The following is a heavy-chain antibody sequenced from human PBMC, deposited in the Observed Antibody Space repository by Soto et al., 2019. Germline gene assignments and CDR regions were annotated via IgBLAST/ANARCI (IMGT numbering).Heavy chain of an antibody. CDR3: ARHRTSYLRLTVTLYYFDY. J-gene: IGHJ4*02. D-gene: IGHD4-17*01. CDR1: GGSISSSSYY. V-gene: IGHV4-39*01. CDR2: IYYSGST. Sequence: QLQLQESGPGLVKPSETLSLTCTVSGGSISSSSYYWGWIRQPPGKGLEWIGSIYYSGSTYYNPSLKSRVTISVDTSKNQFSLKLSSVTAADTAVYYCARHRTSYLRLTVTLYYFDYWGQGTLVTVSS.